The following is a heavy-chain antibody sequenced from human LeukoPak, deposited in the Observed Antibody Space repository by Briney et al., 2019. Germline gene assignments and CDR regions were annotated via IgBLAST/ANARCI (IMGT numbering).Heavy chain of an antibody. D-gene: IGHD1-26*01. CDR2: ISGSGAST. V-gene: IGHV3-23*01. J-gene: IGHJ4*02. CDR1: GFTLSTNA. CDR3: AKDVGKWESLHFFDY. Sequence: PRGSLRLSCLTSGFTLSTNAMSWVRQAPGKGLEWTSGISGSGASTYYADSVKGRFTISRDDSRNTLYLQMNSLRGDDTAVYYCAKDVGKWESLHFFDYWGQGTLVTVSS.